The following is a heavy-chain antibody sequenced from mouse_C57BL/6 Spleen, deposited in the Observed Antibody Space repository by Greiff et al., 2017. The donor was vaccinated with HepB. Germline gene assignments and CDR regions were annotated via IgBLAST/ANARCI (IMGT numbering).Heavy chain of an antibody. Sequence: VQLQQSGAELARPGASVKLSCKASGYTFTSYGISWVKQRPGQGLEWIGKIYPRSGNTYYNEKFKGKATLTADKSSSTAYMELRSLTSEDSAVYFWAREAIYYDFDYWGQGPTLTVAT. CDR2: IYPRSGNT. J-gene: IGHJ2*01. CDR3: AREAIYYDFDY. D-gene: IGHD1-1*01. CDR1: GYTFTSYG. V-gene: IGHV1-81*01.